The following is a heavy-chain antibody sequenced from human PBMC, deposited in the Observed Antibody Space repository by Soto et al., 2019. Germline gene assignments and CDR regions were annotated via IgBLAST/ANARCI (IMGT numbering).Heavy chain of an antibody. CDR2: IYHSGTT. D-gene: IGHD5-18*01. J-gene: IGHJ4*02. CDR1: GTSISSTYW. V-gene: IGHV4-4*02. Sequence: SETLSLTCVVSGTSISSTYWWTWVRQAPGKGLEWIGEIYHSGTTNYSPSFQGQVTISADKSINTAYLQWSSLKASDTAMYYCARPAYSYGLKVDSWGQGTQVTVSS. CDR3: ARPAYSYGLKVDS.